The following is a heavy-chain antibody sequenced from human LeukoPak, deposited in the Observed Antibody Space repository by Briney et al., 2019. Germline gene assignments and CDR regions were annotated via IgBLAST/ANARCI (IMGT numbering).Heavy chain of an antibody. Sequence: ASVKVSCTASGYTFTGYYMHWVRQAPGQGLEWMGWINPNSGGTNYAQKFQGRVTMTRNTSISTAYMELSRLRSDDTAVYYCARVRGFLDFYYYYYMDVWGKGTTVTVSS. CDR1: GYTFTGYY. CDR2: INPNSGGT. D-gene: IGHD3/OR15-3a*01. V-gene: IGHV1-2*02. CDR3: ARVRGFLDFYYYYYMDV. J-gene: IGHJ6*03.